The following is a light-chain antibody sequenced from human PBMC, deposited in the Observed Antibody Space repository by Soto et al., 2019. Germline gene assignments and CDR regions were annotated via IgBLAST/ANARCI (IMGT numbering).Light chain of an antibody. J-gene: IGKJ1*01. CDR1: QAINNF. V-gene: IGKV1-27*01. CDR2: AAS. CDR3: QKHNNAPRT. Sequence: DIQMTQSPSSLSASIGDRVTITCRASQAINNFLAWYQQKPGKAPKLLISAASTLHSGVPSRFSGSGSGTDFTLTISGLQPEDVATYYCQKHNNAPRTFGQGTRVEIK.